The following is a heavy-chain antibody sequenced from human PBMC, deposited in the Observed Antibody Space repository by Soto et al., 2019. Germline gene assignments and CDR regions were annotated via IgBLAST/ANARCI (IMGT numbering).Heavy chain of an antibody. CDR1: GFTISGAW. CDR2: IKTKTHGETT. V-gene: IGHV3-15*07. CDR3: TTGSVEGY. D-gene: IGHD1-26*01. Sequence: EVQLVESGGGLVKPGGSLRLSCAASGFTISGAWMNWVRQAPGKGLEWVGRIKTKTHGETTDYAAPVKGRFTISRDDSENTLSLHMTSLKIEDTAVYCCTTGSVEGYWGRGALVTVSS. J-gene: IGHJ4*02.